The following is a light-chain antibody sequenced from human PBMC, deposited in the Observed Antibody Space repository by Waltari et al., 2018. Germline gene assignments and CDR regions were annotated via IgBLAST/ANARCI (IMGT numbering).Light chain of an antibody. CDR3: QQYYTTPWT. J-gene: IGKJ1*01. Sequence: EIVMTQSPDSLAVSLGERATINGKSSQSVLYSSNNKSYLAWHQQKPGQSPKLLIYCASTRESGVPDRFSGSGSGTDFTLTISSLQAEDVAVYYCQQYYTTPWTFGQGTKVEIK. CDR1: QSVLYSSNNKSY. V-gene: IGKV4-1*01. CDR2: CAS.